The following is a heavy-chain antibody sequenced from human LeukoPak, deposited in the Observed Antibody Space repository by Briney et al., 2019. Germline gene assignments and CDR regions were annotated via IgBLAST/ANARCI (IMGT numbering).Heavy chain of an antibody. Sequence: SGTLSLTCAVSGDSISGNNWWSWVRQPPGKGLEWIGEIYHSGSTTYNPSLKSRVTISVDTSKNQFSLKLSSVTAADTAVYYCARRPYCSSTSCYRNWFDPWGQGTLVTVSS. V-gene: IGHV4-4*02. D-gene: IGHD2-2*01. J-gene: IGHJ5*02. CDR1: GDSISGNNW. CDR3: ARRPYCSSTSCYRNWFDP. CDR2: IYHSGST.